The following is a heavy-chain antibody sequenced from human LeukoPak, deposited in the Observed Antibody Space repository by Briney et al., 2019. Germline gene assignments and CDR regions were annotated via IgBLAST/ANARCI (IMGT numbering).Heavy chain of an antibody. CDR2: IYYSGST. CDR1: AGSISSYY. Sequence: PWETLSLTCTVSAGSISSYYWSWIRQPPGKGLEWIGYIYYSGSTNYNPSLKSRVTISVDTSKNQFSLKLSSVTAADTAVNYCARIIEYWGEGTLVTVSS. J-gene: IGHJ4*02. V-gene: IGHV4-59*01. CDR3: ARIIEY.